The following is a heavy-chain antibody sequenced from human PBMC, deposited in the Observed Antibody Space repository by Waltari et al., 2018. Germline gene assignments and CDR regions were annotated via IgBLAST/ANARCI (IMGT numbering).Heavy chain of an antibody. CDR1: GSFYY. Sequence: QVQLQESGPGLVKPSETLSLTCTLSGSFYYLSWIRQPPGKGLECLGYASYSGSTYYNPSLQSRVTILVGSSRNQFSLQPSSVTAADTAVYYCATLGARYSNAFDVWGQGTMVTVSS. CDR2: ASYSGST. V-gene: IGHV4-59*08. D-gene: IGHD2-15*01. J-gene: IGHJ3*01. CDR3: ATLGARYSNAFDV.